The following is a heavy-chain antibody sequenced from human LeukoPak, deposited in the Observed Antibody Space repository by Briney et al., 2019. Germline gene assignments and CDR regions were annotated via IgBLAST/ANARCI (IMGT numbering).Heavy chain of an antibody. CDR1: GFTFSSYA. CDR2: ISGSGGST. D-gene: IGHD2/OR15-2a*01. V-gene: IGHV3-23*01. CDR3: AKDRTYYSYFDY. J-gene: IGHJ4*02. Sequence: GGSLRLSCAASGFTFSSYAMSWVRQAPGKGLEWVSAISGSGGSTYYADSVKGWFTISRDNSKNTLYLQMNSLGAEDTAVYYCAKDRTYYSYFDYWGQGTLVTVSS.